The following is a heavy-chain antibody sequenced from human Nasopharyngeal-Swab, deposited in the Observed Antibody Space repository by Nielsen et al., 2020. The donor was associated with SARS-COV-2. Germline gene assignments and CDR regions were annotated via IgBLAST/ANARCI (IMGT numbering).Heavy chain of an antibody. J-gene: IGHJ6*02. CDR1: GFTFNSYS. CDR3: ARDGLDYDFWSAYFMDV. CDR2: ISSSNSYI. D-gene: IGHD3-3*01. V-gene: IGHV3-21*01. Sequence: GESLKISCAGSGFTFNSYSMIWVRQVPGKGLEWVSSISSSNSYIYYADSVKGRFTISRDNAKNSLYLQMNSLRAEDTAVYYCARDGLDYDFWSAYFMDVWGQGTTVTVSS.